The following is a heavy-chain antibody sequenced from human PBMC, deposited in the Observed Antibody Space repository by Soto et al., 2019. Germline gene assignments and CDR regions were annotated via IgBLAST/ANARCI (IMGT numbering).Heavy chain of an antibody. Sequence: ASVKVSCKASGYTFTSYAMHWVHKAPGQRLEWMGWINAGNGNTKYSQKFQGRVTITRDTSASTAYMELSSLRSEDTAVYYCARVVVLWFGELSGFDPWGQGTLVTVSS. V-gene: IGHV1-3*01. CDR1: GYTFTSYA. J-gene: IGHJ5*02. CDR2: INAGNGNT. CDR3: ARVVVLWFGELSGFDP. D-gene: IGHD3-10*01.